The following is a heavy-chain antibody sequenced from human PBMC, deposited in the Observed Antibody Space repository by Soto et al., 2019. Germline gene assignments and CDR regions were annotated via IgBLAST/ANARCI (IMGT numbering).Heavy chain of an antibody. CDR1: GFTFSLCA. CDR3: ARGSSNWSANDC. Sequence: GGSLRLSCAASGFTFSLCAMSWVRQAPGKGLEWVSSMRSSGGDTYYADSVRGRFTISRDDSKNTLYLHMNSLRAEDSAVYFCARGSSNWSANDCWGQGTLVTVSS. D-gene: IGHD6-13*01. J-gene: IGHJ4*02. CDR2: MRSSGGDT. V-gene: IGHV3-23*01.